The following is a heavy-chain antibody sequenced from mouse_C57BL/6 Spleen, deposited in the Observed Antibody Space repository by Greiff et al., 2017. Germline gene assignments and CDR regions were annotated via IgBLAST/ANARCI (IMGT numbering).Heavy chain of an antibody. J-gene: IGHJ3*01. CDR2: ISSGGSYT. V-gene: IGHV5-6*01. D-gene: IGHD4-1*01. CDR1: GFTFSSYG. CDR3: ARRITGRFAY. Sequence: VQLKESGGDLVKPGGSLKLSCAASGFTFSSYGMSWVRQTPAKRLEWVATISSGGSYTYYPDSVKGRFTISRDNAKNTLYLQMSSLKSEDTAMYYCARRITGRFAYWGQGTLVTVSA.